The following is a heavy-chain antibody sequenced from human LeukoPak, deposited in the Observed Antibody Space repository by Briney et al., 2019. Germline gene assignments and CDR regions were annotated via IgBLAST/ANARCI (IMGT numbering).Heavy chain of an antibody. CDR1: GYTFTGYY. J-gene: IGHJ4*02. CDR3: ARGPPYSSSWYGTFDY. CDR2: INPNSGGT. D-gene: IGHD6-13*01. Sequence: GASVKVSCKASGYTFTGYYMHWVRQAPGQGLEWMGWINPNSGGTNYAQKFQGRVTMTRDTSISTAYMELSSLRSEDTAVYYCARGPPYSSSWYGTFDYWGQGTLVTVSS. V-gene: IGHV1-2*02.